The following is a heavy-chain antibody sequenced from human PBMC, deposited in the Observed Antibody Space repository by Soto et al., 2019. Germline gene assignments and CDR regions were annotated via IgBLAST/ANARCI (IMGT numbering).Heavy chain of an antibody. CDR3: ASSYGSGYRAFDY. CDR2: VNPIVSMS. J-gene: IGHJ4*02. V-gene: IGHV1-69*02. Sequence: QVQLVQSGAAVKRPGSSVKVSCKASGDTFNFYSINWVRQAPGLGLEWMGRVNPIVSMSNYAQKFQGRVTMTADKSTSTAYMELSSLRSDDTAIYYGASSYGSGYRAFDYWGQGALVTVSS. D-gene: IGHD3-10*01. CDR1: GDTFNFYS.